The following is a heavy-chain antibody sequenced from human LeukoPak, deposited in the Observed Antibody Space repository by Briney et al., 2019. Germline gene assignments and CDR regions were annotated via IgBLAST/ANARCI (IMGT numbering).Heavy chain of an antibody. Sequence: ASVKVSCKASGYTFTSYDINWVRQATGQGLEWMGWMNPNSGNTGYAQKFQGRVTMTTDTSTSTAYMELRSLRSDDTAVYYCARDPRAYYGSDDLGYWGQGTLVTVSS. V-gene: IGHV1-8*01. CDR1: GYTFTSYD. CDR2: MNPNSGNT. D-gene: IGHD3-10*01. CDR3: ARDPRAYYGSDDLGY. J-gene: IGHJ4*02.